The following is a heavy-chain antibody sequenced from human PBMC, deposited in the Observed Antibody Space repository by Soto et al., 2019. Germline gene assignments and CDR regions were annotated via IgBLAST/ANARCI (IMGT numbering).Heavy chain of an antibody. J-gene: IGHJ4*02. CDR1: GDSGGFISSSRYH. CDR3: ARHPPYGPLDY. V-gene: IGHV4-39*01. CDR2: IYYSGST. Sequence: QLQLQESGPGLVKPSETLSLTCTVSGDSGGFISSSRYHWGCIRQPPGKGLEWIGNIYYSGSTYYHPSLKDRVTISGDTSKNPFSLRLTSGTAADAAVYYCARHPPYGPLDYWGQGTLVTVSS. D-gene: IGHD4-17*01.